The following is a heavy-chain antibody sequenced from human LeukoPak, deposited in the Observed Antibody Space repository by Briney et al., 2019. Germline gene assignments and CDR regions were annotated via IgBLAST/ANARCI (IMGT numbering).Heavy chain of an antibody. CDR3: AREGYGPLDF. V-gene: IGHV3-7*01. J-gene: IGHJ4*02. CDR2: IKQDGSEK. Sequence: GGSLRLSCAASGLTLSSYWMSWVRQAPGKGLEWVANIKQDGSEKYYVDSVEGRITISRDNAKNSLYLQMNSLRAEDTAVYYCAREGYGPLDFWGQGTLVTVSS. D-gene: IGHD4-17*01. CDR1: GLTLSSYW.